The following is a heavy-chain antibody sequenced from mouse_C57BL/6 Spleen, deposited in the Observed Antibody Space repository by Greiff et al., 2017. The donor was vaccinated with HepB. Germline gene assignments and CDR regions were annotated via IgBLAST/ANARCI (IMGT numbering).Heavy chain of an antibody. Sequence: QVQLQQSGPELVKPGASVKISCKASGYAFSSSWMNWVKQRPGKGLEWIGRIDPGDGDTNYNGKFKGKATLTADTSSSTAYMQLSSLTSEDSAVYFCARGEYDPAWFAYWGQGTLVTVSA. CDR2: IDPGDGDT. CDR1: GYAFSSSW. D-gene: IGHD2-10*02. J-gene: IGHJ3*01. CDR3: ARGEYDPAWFAY. V-gene: IGHV1-82*01.